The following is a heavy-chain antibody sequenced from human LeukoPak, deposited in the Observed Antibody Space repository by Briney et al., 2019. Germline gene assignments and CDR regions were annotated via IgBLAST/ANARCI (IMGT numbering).Heavy chain of an antibody. Sequence: SETLSLTCTVSGGSISSYYWSWIRQPPGKGLEWIGYIYYSGSTNYNPSLKSRVTISVDTSRNQFSLKLSSVTAADTAVYYCARARARATVTTSLFDYWGQGAPVTVSS. CDR2: IYYSGST. J-gene: IGHJ4*02. CDR1: GGSISSYY. V-gene: IGHV4-59*01. CDR3: ARARARATVTTSLFDY. D-gene: IGHD4-17*01.